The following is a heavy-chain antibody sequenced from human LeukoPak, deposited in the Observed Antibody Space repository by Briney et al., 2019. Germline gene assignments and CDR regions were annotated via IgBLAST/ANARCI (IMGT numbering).Heavy chain of an antibody. CDR2: ISSSSSYI. D-gene: IGHD3-10*01. J-gene: IGHJ4*02. CDR3: AKVAHYYGSGSYYEYYFDY. Sequence: KPGGSLRLSCAASGFTFSSYSMNWVRQAPGKGLEWVSSISSSSSYIYYADSVKGRFTISRDNAKNSLYLQMNSLRAEDTAVYYCAKVAHYYGSGSYYEYYFDYWGQGTLVTVSS. CDR1: GFTFSSYS. V-gene: IGHV3-21*01.